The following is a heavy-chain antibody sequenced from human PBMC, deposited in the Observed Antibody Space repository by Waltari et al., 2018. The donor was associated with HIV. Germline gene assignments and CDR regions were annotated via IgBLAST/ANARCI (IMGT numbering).Heavy chain of an antibody. V-gene: IGHV3-33*01. J-gene: IGHJ4*02. D-gene: IGHD3-22*01. CDR1: GSFFRILE. CDR3: ARDSHYYDSTPFDY. CDR2: IGYDGSKK. Sequence: QVQLVESGGGVVQPGRSRGFPWAAAGSFFRILEIHWVRKAPGKGLEWGAVIGYDGSKKDYADSVKGRFTISRDNSKNTLYLQMNSLRAEDTAVYYCARDSHYYDSTPFDYWGQGTLVTVSS.